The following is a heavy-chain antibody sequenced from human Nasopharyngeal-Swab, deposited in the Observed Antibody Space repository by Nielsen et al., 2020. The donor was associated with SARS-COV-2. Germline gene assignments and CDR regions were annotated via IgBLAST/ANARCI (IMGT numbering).Heavy chain of an antibody. Sequence: GESLKISWAASGFTFSRYTMHWVRQAPGKGLEWVAVISYDGSNKYSADSVKGRFTISRDISKNTLYLQMNSLRAEDTAVFYCASTPLDSSGYYYAFHYWGRGTLVTVSP. D-gene: IGHD3-22*01. CDR3: ASTPLDSSGYYYAFHY. CDR2: ISYDGSNK. J-gene: IGHJ4*02. V-gene: IGHV3-30-3*01. CDR1: GFTFSRYT.